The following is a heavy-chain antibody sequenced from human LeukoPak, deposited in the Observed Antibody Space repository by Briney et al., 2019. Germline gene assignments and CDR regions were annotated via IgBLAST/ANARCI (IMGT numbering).Heavy chain of an antibody. CDR1: GFTFSSCC. D-gene: IGHD1-26*01. CDR2: SRSSSSNI. J-gene: IGHJ4*02. Sequence: GRCLRPSCAAAGFTFSSCCMSWVRQAPGKGLGWGSTSRSSSSNIEYADSVKGRFTTATHNPKTSLYLQMNSLRAADTAVYHWARDALESGPLPDYCGQGTLVTVSS. V-gene: IGHV3-21*01. CDR3: ARDALESGPLPDY.